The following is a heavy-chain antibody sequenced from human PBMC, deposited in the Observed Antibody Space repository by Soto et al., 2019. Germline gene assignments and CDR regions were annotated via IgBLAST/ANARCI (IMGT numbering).Heavy chain of an antibody. CDR2: ISGSGGST. V-gene: IGHV3-23*01. J-gene: IGHJ4*02. Sequence: PGGSLRLSCAASGFTFSSYAMSWVRQAPGKGLEWVSAISGSGGSTYYADSVKGRFTISRDNAKNSLFLQMNSLRDDDTAVYYCARATRRSTLVRGVTTALDYWGQGSLVTVSS. CDR1: GFTFSSYA. CDR3: ARATRRSTLVRGVTTALDY. D-gene: IGHD3-10*01.